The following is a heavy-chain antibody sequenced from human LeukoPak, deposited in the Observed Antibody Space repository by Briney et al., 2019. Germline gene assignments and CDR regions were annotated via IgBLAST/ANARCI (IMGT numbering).Heavy chain of an antibody. CDR1: GYTFTGYY. Sequence: ASVKVSCKASGYTFTGYYMHWVRQAPGQGLEWMGRINPNSGGTNYAQEFQGRVTMTRDTSISTAYMELSRLRSDDTAVYYCARSIPYDFWSGYYLDYWGQGTLVTVSS. CDR3: ARSIPYDFWSGYYLDY. CDR2: INPNSGGT. V-gene: IGHV1-2*06. D-gene: IGHD3-3*01. J-gene: IGHJ4*02.